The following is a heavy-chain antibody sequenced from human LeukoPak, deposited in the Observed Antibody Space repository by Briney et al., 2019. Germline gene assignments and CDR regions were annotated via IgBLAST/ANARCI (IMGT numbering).Heavy chain of an antibody. CDR2: IKQDGSEK. CDR3: ARDSDDSYDKIDF. V-gene: IGHV3-7*01. D-gene: IGHD1-1*01. CDR1: GFTFSSYW. Sequence: GGSLRLSCAASGFTFSSYWMSWVRQAPGKGLEWVANIKQDGSEKYYLDSVKGRFTISRDNAKNSLYLQMNSLRVEDTAVYYCARDSDDSYDKIDFWGQGTLVTVSS. J-gene: IGHJ4*02.